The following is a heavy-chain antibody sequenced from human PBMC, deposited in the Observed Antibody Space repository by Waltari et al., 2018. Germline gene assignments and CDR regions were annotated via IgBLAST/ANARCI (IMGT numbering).Heavy chain of an antibody. V-gene: IGHV4-38-2*02. CDR2: IYHSGST. CDR3: ARDGRDFGVVIPSWFDP. Sequence: QVQLQESGPGLVKPSETLSLTCAVSGYSISSGYYWGWIRQPPGKGLDWIGSIYHSGSTYYTPSLKRRVTISVDTSKNQFSLKLSSVTAADTAVYYCARDGRDFGVVIPSWFDPWGQGTLVTVSS. D-gene: IGHD3-3*01. CDR1: GYSISSGYY. J-gene: IGHJ5*02.